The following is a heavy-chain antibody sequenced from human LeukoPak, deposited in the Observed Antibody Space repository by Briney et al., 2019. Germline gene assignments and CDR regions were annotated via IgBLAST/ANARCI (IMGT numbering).Heavy chain of an antibody. V-gene: IGHV4-59*01. CDR1: GVSISSYY. Sequence: SETLSLTCTVSGVSISSYYWSWIRQPPGKGLGWIGYIYYSGSTNYNPSLKSRVTISVDTSKNQFSLKLSSVTAADTAVYYCARGRYYYDSSGYPIYDAFDIWGQGTMVTVSS. J-gene: IGHJ3*02. CDR3: ARGRYYYDSSGYPIYDAFDI. D-gene: IGHD3-22*01. CDR2: IYYSGST.